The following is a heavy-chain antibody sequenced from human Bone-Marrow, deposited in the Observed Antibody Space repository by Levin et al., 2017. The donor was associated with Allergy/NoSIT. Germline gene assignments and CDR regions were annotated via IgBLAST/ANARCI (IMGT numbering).Heavy chain of an antibody. Sequence: GGSLRLSCAASGIIFSGYGMHWVRQAPGKGLEWVAVIRYDGSNQNYADSVKGRFTISRDNSKNTLYLQMNSLRVEDTAMYYCARDGVGATTFVGYHDFWGQGTLVTVSS. J-gene: IGHJ4*02. CDR1: GIIFSGYG. V-gene: IGHV3-33*01. CDR3: ARDGVGATTFVGYHDF. D-gene: IGHD1-26*01. CDR2: IRYDGSNQ.